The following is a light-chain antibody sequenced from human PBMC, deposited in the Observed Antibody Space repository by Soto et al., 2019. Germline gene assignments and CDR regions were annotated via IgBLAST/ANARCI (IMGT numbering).Light chain of an antibody. CDR3: GTWDSSLSAHVV. CDR2: DNN. V-gene: IGLV1-51*01. Sequence: QSVLTQPPSVSAAPGQKVTVSCSGSSSNIGNNYVSWYQQLPGTAPKLLIYDNNKRPSGIPDRFSGSKSGTSATLGITGLQTGGEADYYCGTWDSSLSAHVVFGGGTKLTVL. J-gene: IGLJ2*01. CDR1: SSNIGNNY.